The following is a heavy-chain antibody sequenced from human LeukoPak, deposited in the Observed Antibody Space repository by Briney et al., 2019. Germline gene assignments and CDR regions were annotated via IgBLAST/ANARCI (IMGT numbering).Heavy chain of an antibody. V-gene: IGHV4-38-2*02. CDR2: IWHSGGT. J-gene: IGHJ6*03. CDR1: GYSISSGYY. CDR3: ARERDDSSGSYYMDV. D-gene: IGHD3-22*01. Sequence: SETLSLTCTVSGYSISSGYYWGWIRQPPGKGLEWIGSIWHSGGTYYNPSLKSRVTISVDTSKNQFSLKLSSVTAADTAVYYCARERDDSSGSYYMDVWGNGTTVTVSS.